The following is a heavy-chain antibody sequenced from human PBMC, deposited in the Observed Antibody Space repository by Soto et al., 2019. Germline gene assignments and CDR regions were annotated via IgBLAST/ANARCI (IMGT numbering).Heavy chain of an antibody. D-gene: IGHD1-1*01. CDR3: VRDGTKTLRDWFDP. CDR1: GASISGFY. CDR2: IYGTGTT. J-gene: IGHJ5*02. V-gene: IGHV4-4*07. Sequence: SETLSLTCTVSGASISGFYWSWIRKSAGKGLEWIGRIYGTGTTDYNPSLKSRVMMSVDTSKQQFSLKLRSVTAADTAVYYCVRDGTKTLRDWFDPWGQGISVTVSS.